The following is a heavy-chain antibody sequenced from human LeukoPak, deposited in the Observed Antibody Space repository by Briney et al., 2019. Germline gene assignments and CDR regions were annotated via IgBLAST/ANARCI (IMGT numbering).Heavy chain of an antibody. CDR2: IYYSGST. J-gene: IGHJ4*02. Sequence: SETLSLTCTVSGGSISSSSYYWGWIRQPPGKGLEWIGSIYYSGSTYYNPSLKSRVTISVDTSKNQFSLKLSSVTAADTAVYYCACWGDWSYVFFDYWGQGTLVTVSS. CDR3: ACWGDWSYVFFDY. CDR1: GGSISSSSYY. D-gene: IGHD1-7*01. V-gene: IGHV4-39*01.